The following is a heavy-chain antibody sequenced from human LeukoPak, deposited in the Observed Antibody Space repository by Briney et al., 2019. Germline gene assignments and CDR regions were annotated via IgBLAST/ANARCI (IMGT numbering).Heavy chain of an antibody. CDR1: GFTFDDYA. Sequence: GGSLRLSCAASGFTFDDYAMHWVRQAPGKGLEWVSGISWNSGSIGYADSVKGRFTISRDNAKNSLFLQMNSLRAKDMALYFCAKDLSSSHTFACFDHWGQGTLVTVSS. J-gene: IGHJ4*02. CDR2: ISWNSGSI. CDR3: AKDLSSSHTFACFDH. D-gene: IGHD6-13*01. V-gene: IGHV3-9*03.